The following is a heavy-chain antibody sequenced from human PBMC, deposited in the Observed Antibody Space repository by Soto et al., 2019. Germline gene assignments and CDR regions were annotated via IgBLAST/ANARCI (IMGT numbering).Heavy chain of an antibody. V-gene: IGHV1-69*06. CDR1: GGTFSSYA. J-gene: IGHJ6*02. CDR3: ARDECSGGSCYSGRHYYYYYGMDV. Sequence: SVKVSCKASGGTFSSYAISWVRQAPGQGLEWMGGIIPIFGTANYAQKFQGRVTITADKSTSTAYMELSSLRSEDTAVYYCARDECSGGSCYSGRHYYYYYGMDVWGQGTTVTVSS. CDR2: IIPIFGTA. D-gene: IGHD2-15*01.